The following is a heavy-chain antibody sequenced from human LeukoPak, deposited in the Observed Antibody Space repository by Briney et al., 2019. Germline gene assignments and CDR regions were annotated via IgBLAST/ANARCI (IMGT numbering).Heavy chain of an antibody. CDR1: GFTFSSYS. D-gene: IGHD3-10*01. Sequence: GESLRLSCAASGFTFSSYSMNWVRQAPGKGLEWVSSISSSSSYIYYADSVKGRFTISRDNAKNSLYLQMNSLRAEDTAVYYCARDAYYGSGSYDYWGQGTLVTVSS. V-gene: IGHV3-21*01. CDR2: ISSSSSYI. J-gene: IGHJ4*02. CDR3: ARDAYYGSGSYDY.